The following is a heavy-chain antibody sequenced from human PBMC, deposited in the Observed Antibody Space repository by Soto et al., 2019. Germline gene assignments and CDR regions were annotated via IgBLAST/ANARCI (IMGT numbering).Heavy chain of an antibody. D-gene: IGHD3-22*01. CDR3: ARLLYDSRGYYYFDY. V-gene: IGHV4-39*01. J-gene: IGHJ4*02. Sequence: QLQLQESGPGLVKPSETLSLTCTVSGGSISSSSYYWGWIRQPPGKGLEWIGSVYYSGSTYDNPSLKGPITLSVDRSKSQFSLKLTSVTAADTAVYYCARLLYDSRGYYYFDYWGQGTLVTVSS. CDR2: VYYSGST. CDR1: GGSISSSSYY.